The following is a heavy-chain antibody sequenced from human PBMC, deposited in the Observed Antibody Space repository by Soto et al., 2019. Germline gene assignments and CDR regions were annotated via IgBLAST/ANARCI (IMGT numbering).Heavy chain of an antibody. V-gene: IGHV3-11*01. J-gene: IGHJ4*02. CDR1: GFTFSDYY. Sequence: GGSLRLSCAASGFTFSDYYMSWIRQAPGKGLEWVSYISSSGSTIYYADSVKGRFTISRDNAKNSLYLQMNSLRAEDTAVYYCARVSGYCSSTSCYTLDYWGQGALVTVSS. CDR2: ISSSGSTI. D-gene: IGHD2-2*02. CDR3: ARVSGYCSSTSCYTLDY.